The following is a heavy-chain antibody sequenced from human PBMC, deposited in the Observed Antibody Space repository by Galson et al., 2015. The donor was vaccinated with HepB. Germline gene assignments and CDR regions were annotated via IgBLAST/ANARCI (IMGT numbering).Heavy chain of an antibody. D-gene: IGHD5-12*01. CDR3: TRVGGIVATSNHYYYGLDV. J-gene: IGHJ6*02. CDR2: IIPIFGSS. V-gene: IGHV1-69*13. CDR1: GGTFTSYA. Sequence: SVKVSCKASGGTFTSYAISWVRQAPGQGLEWMGGIIPIFGSSNYAQKFQGRVTIIADEVTSTAYMELSSLRSEDTAVYYCTRVGGIVATSNHYYYGLDVWGQGTTVTVSS.